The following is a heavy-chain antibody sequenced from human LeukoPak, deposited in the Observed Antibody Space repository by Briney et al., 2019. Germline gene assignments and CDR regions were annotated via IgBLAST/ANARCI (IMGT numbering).Heavy chain of an antibody. CDR1: GFTFSSYS. V-gene: IGHV3-48*04. CDR2: ISSSGSTI. Sequence: PGGSLRLSCAASGFTFSSYSMNWVRQAPGKGLEWVSYISSSGSTIYYADSVKGRFTISRDNAKNSLYLQMNSLRAEDTAVYYCAKYCTHGVCYSAYFDYWGQGTLVTVSS. J-gene: IGHJ4*02. CDR3: AKYCTHGVCYSAYFDY. D-gene: IGHD2-8*01.